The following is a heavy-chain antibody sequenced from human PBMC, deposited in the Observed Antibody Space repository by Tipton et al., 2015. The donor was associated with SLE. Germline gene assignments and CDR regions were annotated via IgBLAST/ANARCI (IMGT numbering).Heavy chain of an antibody. D-gene: IGHD2-21*01. CDR1: GFTFSSYS. V-gene: IGHV3-21*01. CDR3: ARVFLMYYYYMDV. J-gene: IGHJ6*03. Sequence: GSLRFSCAASGFTFSSYSMNWVRQAPGKGLEWVSYISSSSSYIYYADSVKGRFTISRDNAKNSLYLQMNSLRAEDTAVYYCARVFLMYYYYMDVWGKGTTVTVS. CDR2: ISSSSSYI.